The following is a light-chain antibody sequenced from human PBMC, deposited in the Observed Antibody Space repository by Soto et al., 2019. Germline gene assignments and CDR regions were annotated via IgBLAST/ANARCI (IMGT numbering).Light chain of an antibody. Sequence: QSVLTQPPSASGTPGQRVTISCSGSSSNIGSNTVNWYQQLPGTAPTLLIHANNQRPSGVPDRFSGSKSGTSASLAISWLQSEEADYYCAAWDDSMNGYVFGTGTKVTVL. V-gene: IGLV1-44*01. CDR2: ANN. CDR1: SSNIGSNT. CDR3: AAWDDSMNGYV. J-gene: IGLJ1*01.